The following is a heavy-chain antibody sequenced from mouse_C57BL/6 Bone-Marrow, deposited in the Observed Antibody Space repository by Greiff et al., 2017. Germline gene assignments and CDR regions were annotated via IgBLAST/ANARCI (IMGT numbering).Heavy chain of an antibody. Sequence: QVQLQQSGAELVKPGASVKLSCKASGYTFTTYSIQWMKQKPGQSLEWIGNFHPYNDDTKYNEKFKVKATLTVDKSSSTDYLELSRLTSEVSDVFCGARRSTGYALEDWGQGTTVTVSS. V-gene: IGHV1-47*01. CDR2: FHPYNDDT. D-gene: IGHD5-1*01. CDR3: ARRSTGYALED. J-gene: IGHJ4*01. CDR1: GYTFTTYS.